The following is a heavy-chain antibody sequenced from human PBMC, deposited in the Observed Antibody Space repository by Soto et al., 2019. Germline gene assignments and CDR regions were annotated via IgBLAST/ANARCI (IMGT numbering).Heavy chain of an antibody. J-gene: IGHJ5*02. D-gene: IGHD3-22*01. CDR1: GYTFTSYV. V-gene: IGHV1-18*01. Sequence: ASVKVSCKASGYTFTSYVISWVRQAPGQGLEWMGWISAYNGNTNYAQKLQGRVTMTTDTSTSTAYMELRSLRSDDTAVYYCARGAMIVTYNWFDPWGQGTLVTVSS. CDR3: ARGAMIVTYNWFDP. CDR2: ISAYNGNT.